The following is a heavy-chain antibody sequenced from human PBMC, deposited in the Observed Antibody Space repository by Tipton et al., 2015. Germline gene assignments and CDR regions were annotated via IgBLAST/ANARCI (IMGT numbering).Heavy chain of an antibody. V-gene: IGHV4-59*01. CDR1: GGSISSYY. CDR2: ISYTENT. D-gene: IGHD6-6*01. J-gene: IGHJ4*02. Sequence: GLVKPSETLSLTCTVSGGSISSYYWSWIRQPPGKGLEWIGYISYTENTHNNPSLKSRVTISLDTSKNQFSLKLRSVTAADTAVYYCAREAYSSSGLIFDYWGQGTLVTVSS. CDR3: AREAYSSSGLIFDY.